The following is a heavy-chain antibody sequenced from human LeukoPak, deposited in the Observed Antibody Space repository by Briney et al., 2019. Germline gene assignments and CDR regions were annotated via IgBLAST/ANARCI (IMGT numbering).Heavy chain of an antibody. CDR1: GYTFTGYY. CDR3: ARDIAGGGGDI. J-gene: IGHJ3*02. CDR2: INPNSGGT. V-gene: IGHV1-2*02. Sequence: ASVKVSCKASGYTFTGYYMHGVRQAPGQGLVWMGWINPNSGGTNYAQKFQGRVTMTRDTSISTANMELSRLRSDDTAVNSCARDIAGGGGDIWGQGTMVTVSS. D-gene: IGHD1-26*01.